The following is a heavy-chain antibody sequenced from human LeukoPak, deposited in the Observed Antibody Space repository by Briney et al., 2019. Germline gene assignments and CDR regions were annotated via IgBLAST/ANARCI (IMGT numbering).Heavy chain of an antibody. J-gene: IGHJ4*02. D-gene: IGHD6-13*01. CDR3: ARGAAAGYMDY. Sequence: PSETLSLTCAVSGYSIGSGYYWGWIRQPPGKGLEWIGSIYHSGSTYYNPSLKSRVTMSVDTSKNQFSLKLSSVTAADTAVYYCARGAAAGYMDYWGQGTLVTVSS. CDR1: GYSIGSGYY. CDR2: IYHSGST. V-gene: IGHV4-38-2*01.